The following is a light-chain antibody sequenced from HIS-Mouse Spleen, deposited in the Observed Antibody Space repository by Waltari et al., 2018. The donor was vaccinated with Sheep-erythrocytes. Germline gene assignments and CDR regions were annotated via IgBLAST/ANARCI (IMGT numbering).Light chain of an antibody. Sequence: QSALTQPASVSGSPGQSITISCTGTSSDVGSYNLVSWYQQHPGKAPKLMISEGSKRPSGVSNRFSGSKCGNTASLTSSGLQAEDDADYYCCSYAGSSTPWVFGGGTKLTVL. V-gene: IGLV2-23*01. CDR1: SSDVGSYNL. CDR2: EGS. CDR3: CSYAGSSTPWV. J-gene: IGLJ3*02.